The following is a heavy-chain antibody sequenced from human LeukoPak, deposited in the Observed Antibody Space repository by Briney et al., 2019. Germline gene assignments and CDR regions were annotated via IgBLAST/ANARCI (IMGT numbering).Heavy chain of an antibody. CDR1: GYTFTSYG. CDR3: ARNRPYYYDSSGYDDNDY. Sequence: ASVKVSCKASGYTFTSYGISWVRQAPGQGLEWVGWISAYNGNTNYAQKLQGRVTMTTDTSTSTAYMELRSLRSDDTALYYCARNRPYYYDSSGYDDNDYWGQGTLVTVSS. CDR2: ISAYNGNT. V-gene: IGHV1-18*01. D-gene: IGHD3-22*01. J-gene: IGHJ4*02.